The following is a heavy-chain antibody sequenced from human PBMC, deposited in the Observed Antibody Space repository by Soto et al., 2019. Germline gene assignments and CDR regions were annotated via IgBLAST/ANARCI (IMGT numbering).Heavy chain of an antibody. D-gene: IGHD6-19*01. Sequence: PGGSPRHSCAATGVAVVSKYMTWARQAPGKGLEWVSVIYGGGTTYYADSVKGRFTISRDTPKNTLYLQMNSLRAEDTAVYYCVQTTGWPGFDFWGQGTLVTVSS. J-gene: IGHJ4*02. CDR1: GVAVVSKY. CDR3: VQTTGWPGFDF. CDR2: IYGGGTT. V-gene: IGHV3-53*01.